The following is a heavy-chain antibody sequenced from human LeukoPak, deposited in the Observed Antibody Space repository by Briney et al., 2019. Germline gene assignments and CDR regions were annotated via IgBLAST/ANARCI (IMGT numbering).Heavy chain of an antibody. J-gene: IGHJ4*02. V-gene: IGHV1-18*01. D-gene: IGHD2-2*01. CDR2: ISAYNGNT. CDR1: GYTFTSYG. Sequence: ASVKVSCKASGYTFTSYGISWVRQAPGQGLDWMGWISAYNGNTNYAQKLQGRVTMTTDTSTSTAYMELRSLRSDDTAVYYCARDPCSSTSCYLNYFDYWGQGTLVTVSS. CDR3: ARDPCSSTSCYLNYFDY.